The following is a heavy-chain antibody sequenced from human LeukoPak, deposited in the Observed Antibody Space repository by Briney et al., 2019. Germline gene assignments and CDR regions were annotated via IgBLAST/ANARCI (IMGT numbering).Heavy chain of an antibody. CDR1: GFTLSSYA. Sequence: GGSLRLSCAASGFTLSSYAMSWVRQAPGKGLEWVSAISAGDDSTYYGDSVKGRFTISRENSKNTLYLQMNSLRAEDTAVYYCAARGSHSGSYAWGQGTLVTVSS. V-gene: IGHV3-23*01. CDR3: AARGSHSGSYA. CDR2: ISAGDDST. D-gene: IGHD1-26*01. J-gene: IGHJ5*02.